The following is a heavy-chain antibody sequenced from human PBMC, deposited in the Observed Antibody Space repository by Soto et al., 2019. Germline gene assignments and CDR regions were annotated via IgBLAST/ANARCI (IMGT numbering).Heavy chain of an antibody. CDR3: ARDAAVPGETDRFDY. Sequence: PSETLSLTCAVSGDSIGNNVLWSCVRQPPGKGLEWIGEVYHNGLTDYNPSLKGRVTMSADMSKNQFSLSLTSVTAADTAIYYCARDAAVPGETDRFDYWGQGTLVTVSS. J-gene: IGHJ4*02. D-gene: IGHD6-19*01. CDR1: GDSIGNNVL. CDR2: VYHNGLT. V-gene: IGHV4-4*02.